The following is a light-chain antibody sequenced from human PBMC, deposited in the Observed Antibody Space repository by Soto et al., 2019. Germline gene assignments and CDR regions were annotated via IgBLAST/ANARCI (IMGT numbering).Light chain of an antibody. CDR2: GAT. CDR1: QSVDSSY. CDR3: QQLGSSPPFT. V-gene: IGKV3-20*01. J-gene: IGKJ3*01. Sequence: EIVLTQSPGTLSLSPGERATLSCRASQSVDSSYLAWYQQRPGQAPRLLIYGATSRATGIPDRFSGSGSGTDFALTISRLDPEDVAAYYCQQLGSSPPFTFGPGTKVDIK.